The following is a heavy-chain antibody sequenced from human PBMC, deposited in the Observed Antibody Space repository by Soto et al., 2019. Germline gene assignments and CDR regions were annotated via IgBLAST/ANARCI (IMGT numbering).Heavy chain of an antibody. D-gene: IGHD5-12*01. CDR2: ISPDSSTI. J-gene: IGHJ4*02. CDR1: GFIFSSHN. V-gene: IGHV3-48*02. Sequence: EVQLVESGGGLVQPGGSLRLSCAASGFIFSSHNMNWVRQAPGKGLEWVSFISPDSSTIYYADSVKGRFTMSRNNAENSLYLQMNSLRDEATADYYCATALGIRDGYNCDYWGQGTLVTVSS. CDR3: ATALGIRDGYNCDY.